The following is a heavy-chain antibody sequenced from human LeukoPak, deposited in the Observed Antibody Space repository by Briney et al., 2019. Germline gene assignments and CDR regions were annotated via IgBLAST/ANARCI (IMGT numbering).Heavy chain of an antibody. Sequence: PSETLSLTCTVSGGSISTYYWSWVRQPPGKGLEWIGSIYYSGSTYYNPSLKSRVTISVDTSKNQFSLKLSSVTAADTAVYYCAGGSSWSGGYWGQGTLVTVSS. J-gene: IGHJ4*02. CDR2: IYYSGST. V-gene: IGHV4-59*05. CDR1: GGSISTYY. CDR3: AGGSSWSGGY. D-gene: IGHD6-13*01.